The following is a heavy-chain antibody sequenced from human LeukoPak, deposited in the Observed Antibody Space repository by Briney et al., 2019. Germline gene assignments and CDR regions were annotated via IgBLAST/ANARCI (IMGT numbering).Heavy chain of an antibody. J-gene: IGHJ5*02. CDR1: GYTFTAYY. Sequence: GASVKVSCKASGYTFTAYYVHWVRQAPGQGLEWIGWINPNTGDTNYAPKFQGRVTMIKDTSTNSAYMELSKLTSDDTAVYYCGRGNKSFDPWGQGTLVTVSS. V-gene: IGHV1-2*02. CDR3: GRGNKSFDP. CDR2: INPNTGDT.